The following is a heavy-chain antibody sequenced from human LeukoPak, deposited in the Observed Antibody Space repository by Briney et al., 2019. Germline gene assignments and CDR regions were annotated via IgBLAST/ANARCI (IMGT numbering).Heavy chain of an antibody. Sequence: GGSLRLSCAASGFTFSSYSMSWVRQAPGKGLEWVSYISSSSSTIYYADSVKGRFTISRDNAKNSLYLQMNSLRAEDTAVYYCARNRFSVEMATIQFFDYWGQEPWSPSPQ. D-gene: IGHD5-24*01. V-gene: IGHV3-48*04. J-gene: IGHJ4*01. CDR3: ARNRFSVEMATIQFFDY. CDR2: ISSSSSTI. CDR1: GFTFSSYS.